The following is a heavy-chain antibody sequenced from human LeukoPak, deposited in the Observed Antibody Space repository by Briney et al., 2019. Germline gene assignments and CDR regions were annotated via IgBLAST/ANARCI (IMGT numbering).Heavy chain of an antibody. CDR2: IYYSGST. J-gene: IGHJ4*02. D-gene: IGHD6-19*01. V-gene: IGHV4-39*07. Sequence: SETLSLTCTVSGGSISSSSYYWGWIRQPPGKGLEWIGSIYYSGSTYYNPSLKSRVTISVDTSKNRFSLKLSSVTAADTAVYYCARAYIAVAGSYYFDYWGQGTLVTVSS. CDR3: ARAYIAVAGSYYFDY. CDR1: GGSISSSSYY.